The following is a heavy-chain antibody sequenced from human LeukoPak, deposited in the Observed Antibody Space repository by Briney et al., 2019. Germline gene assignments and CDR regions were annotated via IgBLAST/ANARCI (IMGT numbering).Heavy chain of an antibody. Sequence: SETLSLTCTVSGGSISGGSYYWSWIRQPAGKGLEWIGRIYTSGSTNYNPSLKSRVTISVDTSKNQFSLKLSSVTAADTAVYYCARAFTMVRGVITPYYFDYWGQGTLVTVSS. CDR2: IYTSGST. D-gene: IGHD3-10*01. V-gene: IGHV4-61*02. J-gene: IGHJ4*02. CDR3: ARAFTMVRGVITPYYFDY. CDR1: GGSISGGSYY.